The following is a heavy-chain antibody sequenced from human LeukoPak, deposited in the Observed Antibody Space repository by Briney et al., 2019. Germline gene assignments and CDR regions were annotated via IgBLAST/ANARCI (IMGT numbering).Heavy chain of an antibody. D-gene: IGHD6-13*01. Sequence: SVKVSCKASGGTFSSYAISWVRQSPGQGLEWMGGIIPIFGTANYAQKFQGRVTITADESTSTAYMELSSLRSEDTAVYYCANGYSSPPFDYWGQGTLVTVSS. CDR2: IIPIFGTA. CDR3: ANGYSSPPFDY. V-gene: IGHV1-69*13. J-gene: IGHJ4*02. CDR1: GGTFSSYA.